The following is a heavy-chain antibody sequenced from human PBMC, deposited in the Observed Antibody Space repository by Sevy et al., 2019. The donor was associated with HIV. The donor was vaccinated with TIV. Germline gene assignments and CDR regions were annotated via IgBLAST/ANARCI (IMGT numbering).Heavy chain of an antibody. CDR2: IFGARGVI. D-gene: IGHD3-22*01. V-gene: IGHV3-23*01. CDR3: AGVRYDSSGSFDAFDI. CDR1: GFTFTNYA. Sequence: GGSLRLSCAASGFTFTNYAMNWVRQAPGKGLEWVSTIFGARGVIYDADSLKGRFTISRDNSKNTLYLQMDSLRAEDTAVYYCAGVRYDSSGSFDAFDIWGQGTMVTVSS. J-gene: IGHJ3*02.